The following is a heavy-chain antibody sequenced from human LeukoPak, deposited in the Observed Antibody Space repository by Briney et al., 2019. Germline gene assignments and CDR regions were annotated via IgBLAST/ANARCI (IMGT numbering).Heavy chain of an antibody. CDR2: ISSYSSYI. Sequence: GGSLRLSCAASGFNLNNYNINWVRQAPGKGLELVSSISSYSSYIFYADSVKGRFTISRDIAKNSVYLQMYSLRAEDSAVYFCARVHLDYSDFDYWGQGTRVTVSS. CDR3: ARVHLDYSDFDY. D-gene: IGHD2-21*01. J-gene: IGHJ4*02. CDR1: GFNLNNYN. V-gene: IGHV3-21*01.